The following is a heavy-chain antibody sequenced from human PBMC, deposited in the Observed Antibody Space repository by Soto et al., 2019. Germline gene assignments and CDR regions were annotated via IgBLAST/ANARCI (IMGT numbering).Heavy chain of an antibody. CDR1: GYTFTSYD. CDR3: ASSITMVRGVIITSSFDY. Sequence: QVQLVQSGAEVKKPGASVKVSCKASGYTFTSYDINWVRQATGQGLEWMGWMNPNSGNTGYAQKFQGRVTMTRNTSISTAYMELSSLRSEDTAVYCCASSITMVRGVIITSSFDYGGQGTLVTVSS. D-gene: IGHD3-10*01. J-gene: IGHJ4*02. CDR2: MNPNSGNT. V-gene: IGHV1-8*01.